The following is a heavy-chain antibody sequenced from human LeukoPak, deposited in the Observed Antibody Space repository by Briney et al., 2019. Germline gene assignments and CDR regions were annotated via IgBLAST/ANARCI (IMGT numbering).Heavy chain of an antibody. CDR3: ARELGSYCSGGSCYLYNWFDP. D-gene: IGHD2-15*01. Sequence: AASVKVSCKASGGTFSSYAISWVRQAPGQGLEWMGGIIPIFGTANYAQKFQGRVTITADESTSTAYMELSSLRSEDTAVYYCARELGSYCSGGSCYLYNWFDPWGQGTLVTVSS. V-gene: IGHV1-69*13. CDR2: IIPIFGTA. CDR1: GGTFSSYA. J-gene: IGHJ5*02.